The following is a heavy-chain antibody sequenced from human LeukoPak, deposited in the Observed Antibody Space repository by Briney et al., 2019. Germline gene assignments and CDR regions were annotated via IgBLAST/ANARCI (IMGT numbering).Heavy chain of an antibody. V-gene: IGHV4-59*08. D-gene: IGHD3-3*01. J-gene: IGHJ6*02. Sequence: SETLSLTCTVSGGSISSYYWSWIRQPPGKGLEWIGYIYYSGSTNYNPSLKSRVTISVDTSKNQFSLKLSSVTAADTAVYYCARHSRPGYDFWSGYYSIYYYGMDVWGQGTTVTVSS. CDR1: GGSISSYY. CDR2: IYYSGST. CDR3: ARHSRPGYDFWSGYYSIYYYGMDV.